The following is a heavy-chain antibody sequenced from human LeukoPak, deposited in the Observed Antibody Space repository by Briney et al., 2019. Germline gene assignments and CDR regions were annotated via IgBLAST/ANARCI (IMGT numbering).Heavy chain of an antibody. Sequence: SETLSLTSTVSGDSISDPSHCWVWIRQSPGKGLEWIGSLYNGVSGTYYNPSLKSRVTISPDTSKNQFSLSLTSVTDADTAIYYCVRIFGVLRRDYYFDYWGQGSLVTVSS. V-gene: IGHV4-39*07. CDR1: GDSISDPSHC. D-gene: IGHD3-3*01. CDR2: LYNGVSGT. CDR3: VRIFGVLRRDYYFDY. J-gene: IGHJ4*02.